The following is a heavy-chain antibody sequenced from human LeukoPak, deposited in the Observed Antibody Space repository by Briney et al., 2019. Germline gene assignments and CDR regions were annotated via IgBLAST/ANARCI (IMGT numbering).Heavy chain of an antibody. V-gene: IGHV1-69*05. CDR1: GGTFSSYA. CDR3: ATGNTAMVPRYHYMDV. Sequence: SVKVSCKASGGTFSSYAISWVRQAPGQGLEWMGGIIPIFGTANYAQKFQGRVTITTDESTSTAYMELSSLRSEDTAVYYCATGNTAMVPRYHYMDVWGKGTTVTVSS. D-gene: IGHD5-18*01. J-gene: IGHJ6*03. CDR2: IIPIFGTA.